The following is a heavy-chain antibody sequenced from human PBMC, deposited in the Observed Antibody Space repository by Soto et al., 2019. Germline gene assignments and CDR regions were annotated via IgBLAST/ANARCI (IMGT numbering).Heavy chain of an antibody. V-gene: IGHV4-34*01. CDR2: INHSGST. CDR1: GGSFSGYY. Sequence: PSETLCLTYAVYGGSFSGYYWSWIRQPPGKGLEWIGEINHSGSTNYNPPLKSRVTISVDTSKNQFSLNLTSVTVADTAVYYCASGSPNYFYYGLDVWGKGIPVTVSS. CDR3: ASGSPNYFYYGLDV. J-gene: IGHJ6*04.